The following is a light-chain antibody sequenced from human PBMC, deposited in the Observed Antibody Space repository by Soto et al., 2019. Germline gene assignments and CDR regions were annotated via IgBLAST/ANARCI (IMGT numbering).Light chain of an antibody. J-gene: IGKJ5*01. CDR1: QSVSSY. V-gene: IGKV3-11*01. CDR3: QQYNNKPPIT. CDR2: DAS. Sequence: EIVLTQSPATLSLSPGERATLSCRASQSVSSYLAWYQQKPGQAPRLLIYDASNRATGIPARFSGSGSGTDFTLTISSLQSEDFALYSCQQYNNKPPITFGQGTRLEIK.